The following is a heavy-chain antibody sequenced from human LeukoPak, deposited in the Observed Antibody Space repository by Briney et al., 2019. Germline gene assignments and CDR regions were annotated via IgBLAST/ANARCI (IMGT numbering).Heavy chain of an antibody. CDR3: ARDREDCSSTSCYDPAFDI. D-gene: IGHD2-2*01. CDR2: ISYDGSNK. CDR1: GFTLRSHW. Sequence: GGSLRLSCAASGFTLRSHWMHWVRQAPGKGLEWVAVISYDGSNKYYADSVKGRFTISRDNSKNTLYLQMNSLRAEDTAVYYCARDREDCSSTSCYDPAFDIWGQGTMVTVSS. V-gene: IGHV3-30*03. J-gene: IGHJ3*02.